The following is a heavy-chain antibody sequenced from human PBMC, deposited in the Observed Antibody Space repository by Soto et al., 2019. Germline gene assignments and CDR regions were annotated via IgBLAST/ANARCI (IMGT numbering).Heavy chain of an antibody. CDR3: AKAAYYDIRRYYYYGMDV. J-gene: IGHJ6*02. D-gene: IGHD3-9*01. Sequence: LRLSCAASGFTFSSYGMHWVRQAPGKGLEWVAVISYDGSNKYYADSVKGRFTISRDNSKNTLYLQMNSLRAEDTAVYYCAKAAYYDIRRYYYYGMDVWGQGTTVTVSS. CDR1: GFTFSSYG. CDR2: ISYDGSNK. V-gene: IGHV3-30*18.